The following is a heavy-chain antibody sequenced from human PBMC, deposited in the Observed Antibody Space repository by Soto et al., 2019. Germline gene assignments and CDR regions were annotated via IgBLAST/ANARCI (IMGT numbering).Heavy chain of an antibody. CDR2: IKSKTDGGTT. Sequence: PGGSLRLACAASGFTFSNAWMSWVRQPPGKGLGWVGRIKSKTDGGTTDYAAPVKGRFTISRDDSKNTLYLQMNSLKTEDKAVYYCTTDEYYDSSGYPDFDYWGQGTLVTVSS. D-gene: IGHD3-22*01. V-gene: IGHV3-15*01. CDR3: TTDEYYDSSGYPDFDY. J-gene: IGHJ4*02. CDR1: GFTFSNAW.